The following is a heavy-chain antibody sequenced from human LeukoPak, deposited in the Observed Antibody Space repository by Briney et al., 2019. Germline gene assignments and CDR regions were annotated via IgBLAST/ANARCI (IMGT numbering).Heavy chain of an antibody. J-gene: IGHJ4*02. CDR1: GGSLRGFY. V-gene: IGHV4-34*01. CDR3: ARGHRRWNDPVAVDY. CDR2: INHSGST. D-gene: IGHD1-1*01. Sequence: SETLSPTLAVFGGSLRGFYWSLIRQAPGKGAGWIGEINHSGSTNYNPSLKSRVTISVDTSKNQFSLKLSSVTAADTAVYYCARGHRRWNDPVAVDYWGQGTLVTVSS.